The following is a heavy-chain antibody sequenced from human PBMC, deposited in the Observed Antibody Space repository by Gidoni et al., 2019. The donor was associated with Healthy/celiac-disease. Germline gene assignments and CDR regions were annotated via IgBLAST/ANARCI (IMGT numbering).Heavy chain of an antibody. CDR3: ARDPPHRIAARTELDY. D-gene: IGHD6-6*01. J-gene: IGHJ4*02. CDR1: GGTFSSYT. Sequence: QVQLVQSGAEVKKPGSSVKVSCKASGGTFSSYTISWVRQAPGQGLEWMGRIIPILGIANYAQKFQGRVTITADKSTSTAYMELSSLRSEDTAVYYCARDPPHRIAARTELDYWGQGTLVTVSS. V-gene: IGHV1-69*08. CDR2: IIPILGIA.